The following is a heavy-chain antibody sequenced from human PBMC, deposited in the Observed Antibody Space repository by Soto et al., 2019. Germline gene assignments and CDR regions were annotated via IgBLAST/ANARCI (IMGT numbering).Heavy chain of an antibody. V-gene: IGHV3-7*01. J-gene: IGHJ4*02. CDR2: INQDGTEK. CDR1: GFTFSRYW. Sequence: EVQLVESGGGVVQPGGSLRLSCATSGFTFSRYWMTWVRQVPGKGLEWVANINQDGTEKYYLASVKGRFTISRDNAKDSLDLQMDALSAGGTAGYYCAKGPYGSGREYYCDYWGQGNLGNGSS. CDR3: AKGPYGSGREYYCDY. D-gene: IGHD3-10*01.